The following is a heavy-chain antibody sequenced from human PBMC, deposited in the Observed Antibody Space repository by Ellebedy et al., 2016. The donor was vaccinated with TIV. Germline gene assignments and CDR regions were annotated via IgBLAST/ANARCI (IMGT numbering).Heavy chain of an antibody. CDR1: GYTFTSYG. CDR3: ARDPGSWLTDY. D-gene: IGHD6-13*01. CDR2: VSGYNGNT. V-gene: IGHV1-18*01. J-gene: IGHJ4*02. Sequence: AASVKVSCKASGYTFTSYGFSWVRQAPGQGLEWMGWVSGYNGNTQYAQKFQGRVTMTTDTSTTTAYMELRSLRSDDTAVYYCARDPGSWLTDYWGQGTLVTVSS.